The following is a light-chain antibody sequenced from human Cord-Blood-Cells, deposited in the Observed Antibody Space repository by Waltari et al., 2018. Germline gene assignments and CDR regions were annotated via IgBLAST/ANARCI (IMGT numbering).Light chain of an antibody. CDR2: LGS. CDR1: QSLLHSNGYNY. CDR3: MQALQTPFT. J-gene: IGKJ3*01. V-gene: IGKV2-28*01. Sequence: DIVMTQSPLSMPVTPGAPASISCRSSQSLLHSNGYNYLDWYLQKPVQSPQLLIYLGSNRASGVADRFSGRGSGTDFTLKISRVEAEDVGVYYGMQALQTPFTFGPWTKVDIK.